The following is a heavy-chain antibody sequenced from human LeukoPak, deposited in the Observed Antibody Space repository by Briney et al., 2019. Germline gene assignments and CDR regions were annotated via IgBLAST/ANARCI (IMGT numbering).Heavy chain of an antibody. V-gene: IGHV3-7*03. CDR3: ARDVEGGTFDI. CDR1: GFTFSRFW. Sequence: GGSLRLSCAASGFTFSRFWMNWVRQAPGRGLEWVANLDQSGGRNKYVDSVKGRFTISRDNAKNSLFLEMSSLRADDTAVYFCARDVEGGTFDIWGQGTTVTVSS. CDR2: LDQSGGRN. D-gene: IGHD3-16*01. J-gene: IGHJ3*02.